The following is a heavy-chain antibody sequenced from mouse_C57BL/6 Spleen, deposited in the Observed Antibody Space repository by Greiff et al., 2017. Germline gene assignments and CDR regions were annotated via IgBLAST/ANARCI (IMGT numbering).Heavy chain of an antibody. CDR2: ISYSGST. J-gene: IGHJ1*03. CDR1: GYSFTSDS. V-gene: IGHV3-8*01. D-gene: IGHD2-3*01. CDR3: ARALIYDGYYDRYFDV. Sequence: DVKLVESGPGLAKPSQPLSLTCSVTGYSFTSDSWNWIRKFPGNKLEYMGYISYSGSTYYNPSLKSRLSITRDTNKNQYYLQLNSVTTEDTATYYSARALIYDGYYDRYFDVWGTGATVTVSA.